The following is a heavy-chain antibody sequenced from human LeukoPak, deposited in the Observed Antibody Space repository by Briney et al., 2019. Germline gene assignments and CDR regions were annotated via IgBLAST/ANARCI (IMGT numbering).Heavy chain of an antibody. D-gene: IGHD3-3*01. CDR3: ARVFRPSLTVFIIRGAFDI. Sequence: GGSLRLSCAASGLTLSRHSMNWVRQAPGKGLERVSSLSRTGSYIYYADSVKGRFTISRDNAKNSLYLQMDSLRVEDTAVYYCARVFRPSLTVFIIRGAFDIWGQGTMVTVSS. J-gene: IGHJ3*02. CDR1: GLTLSRHS. CDR2: LSRTGSYI. V-gene: IGHV3-21*01.